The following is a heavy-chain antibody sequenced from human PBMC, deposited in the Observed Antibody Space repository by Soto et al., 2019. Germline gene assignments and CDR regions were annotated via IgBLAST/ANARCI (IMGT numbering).Heavy chain of an antibody. V-gene: IGHV1-69*06. CDR3: ARPVEMATISRSYLFY. D-gene: IGHD5-12*01. CDR2: IIPIFGTA. J-gene: IGHJ4*02. CDR1: GGTFSSYA. Sequence: QVQLVQSGAEVKKPGSSVKVSCKASGGTFSSYAISWVRQAPGQGLEWMGGIIPIFGTANYAQKFQGRVTITADKSTSTAYMELSSLRSEDTAVYYCARPVEMATISRSYLFYWGQGTLVTVSS.